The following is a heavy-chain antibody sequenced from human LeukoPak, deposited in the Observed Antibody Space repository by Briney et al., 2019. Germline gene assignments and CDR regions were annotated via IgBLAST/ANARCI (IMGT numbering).Heavy chain of an antibody. J-gene: IGHJ4*02. D-gene: IGHD3-10*01. V-gene: IGHV3-48*01. CDR3: AREDGGWFGELLPRHNYAAYDY. Sequence: PGGSLRLSCAASGFTFSSYSMNWVRQAPGKGLEWVSYISSSSSTIYYADSVKGRFTISRDNAKNSLYLQMNSLRAEDTAVYYCAREDGGWFGELLPRHNYAAYDYWGQGTLVTVSS. CDR1: GFTFSSYS. CDR2: ISSSSSTI.